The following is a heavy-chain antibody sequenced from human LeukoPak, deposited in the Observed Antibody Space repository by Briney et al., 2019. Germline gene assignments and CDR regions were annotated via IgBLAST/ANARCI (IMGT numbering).Heavy chain of an antibody. CDR1: GDSVSGGY. CDR3: AREAYDGLSRAFDY. J-gene: IGHJ4*02. D-gene: IGHD4-23*01. V-gene: IGHV4-59*02. Sequence: SETLSLTCNVSGDSVSGGYWNWIRQPLGKGLEWIGCIYYSGNTNYNPSLKSRVTISMDTSQRQFSLKPTSMTAADTAVYYCAREAYDGLSRAFDYWSQGTLVTVSS. CDR2: IYYSGNT.